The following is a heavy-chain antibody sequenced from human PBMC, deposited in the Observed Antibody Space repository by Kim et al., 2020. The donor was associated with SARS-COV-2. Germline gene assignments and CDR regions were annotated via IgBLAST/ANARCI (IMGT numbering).Heavy chain of an antibody. D-gene: IGHD5-12*01. Sequence: GGSLRLSCAVSGFLVKSAHMAWVRQIQGKGLEWVSVFDKDGPIYYTDSVTGRFTISRDISKNTLFLQMNSLRTDDTALYYCARDPKDGYGHFDLWGQGTSVTVSS. CDR3: ARDPKDGYGHFDL. CDR2: FDKDGPI. V-gene: IGHV3-53*01. J-gene: IGHJ4*02. CDR1: GFLVKSAH.